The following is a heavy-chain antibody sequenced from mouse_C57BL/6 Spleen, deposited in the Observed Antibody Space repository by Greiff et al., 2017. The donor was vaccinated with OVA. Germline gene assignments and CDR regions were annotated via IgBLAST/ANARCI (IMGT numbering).Heavy chain of an antibody. J-gene: IGHJ1*03. Sequence: QVQLQQPGAELVKPGASVKLSCKASGYTFTSYWMHWVKQRPGRGLEWIGRIDPNSGGTKYNEKFKSKATLTVDRPSSTAYIQLSSLTSEDSAVYYCARGGNPYWYFDVWGTGTTVTVSS. CDR1: GYTFTSYW. V-gene: IGHV1-72*01. D-gene: IGHD2-1*01. CDR3: ARGGNPYWYFDV. CDR2: IDPNSGGT.